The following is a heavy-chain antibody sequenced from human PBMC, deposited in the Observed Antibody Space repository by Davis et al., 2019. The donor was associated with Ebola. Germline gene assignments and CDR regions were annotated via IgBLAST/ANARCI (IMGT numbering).Heavy chain of an antibody. J-gene: IGHJ4*02. CDR3: AREKVRGYSYGYDPVFDY. CDR2: INHSGST. V-gene: IGHV4-34*01. D-gene: IGHD5-18*01. Sequence: PSETLSLTCAVYGGSFSGYYWSWIRQPPGKGLEWIGEINHSGSTNYNPSLKSRVTISVDTSKNQFSLKLSSVTAADTAVYYCAREKVRGYSYGYDPVFDYWGQGTLVTVSS. CDR1: GGSFSGYY.